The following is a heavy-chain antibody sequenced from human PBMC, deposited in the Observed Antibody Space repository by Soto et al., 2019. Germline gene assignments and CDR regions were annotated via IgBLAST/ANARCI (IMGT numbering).Heavy chain of an antibody. CDR2: IRSDGTTI. D-gene: IGHD3-22*01. CDR3: SGYYSYAFDI. CDR1: GFTFSDNP. J-gene: IGHJ3*02. Sequence: PGGSPRLSCAASGFTFSDNPMNWVRLAPGKGLEWVSHIRSDGTTIYYADSVKGRFTISRDNAKNSLYLQMNSLRAEDTAVYYCSGYYSYAFDIWGQGTMVTVSS. V-gene: IGHV3-48*01.